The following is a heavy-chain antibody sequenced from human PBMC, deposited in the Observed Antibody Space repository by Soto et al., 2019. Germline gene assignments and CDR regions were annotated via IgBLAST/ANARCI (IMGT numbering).Heavy chain of an antibody. CDR2: INHSGST. D-gene: IGHD2-15*01. J-gene: IGHJ4*02. Sequence: QVQLQQWGAGLLKPSETLSLTCAVYGGSFSGYYWSWIRQPPGKGLEWIGEINHSGSTNYNPSLKSRVTISVDTSKNQFSLKLSSVTAADTAVYYCARFLGYCSSGSCYDLYYFDYWGQGTLVTVSS. V-gene: IGHV4-34*01. CDR1: GGSFSGYY. CDR3: ARFLGYCSSGSCYDLYYFDY.